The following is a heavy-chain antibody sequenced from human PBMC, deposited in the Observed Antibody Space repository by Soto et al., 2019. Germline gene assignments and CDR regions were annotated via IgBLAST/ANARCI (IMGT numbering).Heavy chain of an antibody. J-gene: IGHJ4*02. V-gene: IGHV4-59*01. CDR2: IYYSGST. CDR3: ARAGLLLWFGEPQSHFDY. D-gene: IGHD3-10*01. CDR1: GGSFSGYY. Sequence: SETLSLTCAVYGGSFSGYYWSWIRQPPGKGLEWIGYIYYSGSTNYNPSLKSRVTISVDTSKNQFSLKLSSVTAADTAVYYCARAGLLLWFGEPQSHFDYWGQGTLVTVSS.